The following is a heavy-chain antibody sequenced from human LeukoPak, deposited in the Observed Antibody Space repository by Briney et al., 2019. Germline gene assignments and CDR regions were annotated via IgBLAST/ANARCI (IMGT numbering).Heavy chain of an antibody. CDR3: ATVRGGYYLDH. V-gene: IGHV3-48*01. CDR2: ISSSSIAI. J-gene: IGHJ4*02. CDR1: GFTFSSYN. Sequence: PGGSLRLSCAASGFTFSSYNMNWVRQAPGKGLEWISYISSSSIAIYYADSVKGRFTISRDNARNSLYLQMNSLRVEDTAVYYCATVRGGYYLDHWGQGTLVTVSS. D-gene: IGHD3-3*01.